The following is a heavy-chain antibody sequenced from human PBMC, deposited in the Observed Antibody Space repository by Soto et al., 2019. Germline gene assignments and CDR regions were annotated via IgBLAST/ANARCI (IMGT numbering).Heavy chain of an antibody. CDR2: IKDSGDST. Sequence: GGFLRLSCAASGFSFSNYAMHWVRQALGKGLEWVSTIKDSGDSTYYLDSVRGRFTISRDYSRNTLYLQMTSLRAEDTALYHRVKGGASYTSCWYANWGQGILVTVSS. CDR1: GFSFSNYA. CDR3: VKGGASYTSCWYAN. D-gene: IGHD6-13*01. V-gene: IGHV3-23*01. J-gene: IGHJ4*02.